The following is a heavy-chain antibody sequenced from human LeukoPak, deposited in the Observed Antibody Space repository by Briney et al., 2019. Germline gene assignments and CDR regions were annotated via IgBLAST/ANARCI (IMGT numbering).Heavy chain of an antibody. J-gene: IGHJ4*02. CDR1: RSSISSYY. V-gene: IGHV4-59*01. CDR3: ARGVGYCSSTSCSSVFDS. Sequence: PSETLSLTCTVSRSSISSYYWSWIRQPPGKGLEWIGYMSFSGSTNYNPSLKSRVTMSVDTSKNQLPLKLSSVTAADTAVFYCARGVGYCSSTSCSSVFDSWGQGTLVTVSS. CDR2: MSFSGST. D-gene: IGHD2-2*01.